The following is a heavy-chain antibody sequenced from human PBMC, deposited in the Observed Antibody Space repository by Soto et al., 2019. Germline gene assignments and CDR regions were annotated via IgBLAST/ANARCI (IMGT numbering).Heavy chain of an antibody. CDR2: ILNDGSNK. CDR3: AKDGINWGFDY. V-gene: IGHV3-33*06. Sequence: QVQLVESGGGVVQPGTSLRLSCAVSGLTFRKSGMHWVRQAPGKGLEWVALILNDGSNKYYADSVKGRFIISRDNSKNTLSLLTNNLRVEDTAVYYCAKDGINWGFDYWGQGTLVTVSS. CDR1: GLTFRKSG. J-gene: IGHJ4*02. D-gene: IGHD7-27*01.